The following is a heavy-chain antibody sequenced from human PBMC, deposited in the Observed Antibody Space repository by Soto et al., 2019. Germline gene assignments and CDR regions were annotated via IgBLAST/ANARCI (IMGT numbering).Heavy chain of an antibody. CDR3: ARGPDIVVVVAAIAEYFQH. Sequence: ASVKVSCKASGYIFTDYYMHWVRQAPGQELGWMGRINPNSGGTNYAQKFQGRVTMTTDTSISTAYTELSSLRSEDTAVYYCARGPDIVVVVAAIAEYFQHWGQGTLVIVSS. CDR2: INPNSGGT. CDR1: GYIFTDYY. J-gene: IGHJ1*01. D-gene: IGHD2-15*01. V-gene: IGHV1-2*06.